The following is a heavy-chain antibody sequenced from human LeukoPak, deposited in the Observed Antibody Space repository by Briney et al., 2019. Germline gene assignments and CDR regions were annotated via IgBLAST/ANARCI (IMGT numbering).Heavy chain of an antibody. D-gene: IGHD3-10*01. CDR3: ARPRAVRGGFDY. J-gene: IGHJ4*02. CDR2: INPSGGST. Sequence: ASAKVSCKASGYTFTSYYMHWVRQAPGQGLEWMGIINPSGGSTSYAQKFQGRVTMTRDTSTSTVYMELSSLRSEDTAVYYCARPRAVRGGFDYWGQGTLVTVSS. CDR1: GYTFTSYY. V-gene: IGHV1-46*01.